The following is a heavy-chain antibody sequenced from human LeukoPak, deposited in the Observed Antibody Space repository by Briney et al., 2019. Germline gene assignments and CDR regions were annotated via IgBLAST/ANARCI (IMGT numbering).Heavy chain of an antibody. D-gene: IGHD6-6*01. V-gene: IGHV5-51*01. J-gene: IGHJ4*02. CDR2: IYPGDSDT. Sequence: GESLKISCKGSGYSFTSYWIGWVRQMPGKGLEWMGIIYPGDSDTRYSPSFQGQVAISADKSISTAYLQWSSLKASDTAMYYCARGAYSSSSGFDYWGQGTLVTVSS. CDR1: GYSFTSYW. CDR3: ARGAYSSSSGFDY.